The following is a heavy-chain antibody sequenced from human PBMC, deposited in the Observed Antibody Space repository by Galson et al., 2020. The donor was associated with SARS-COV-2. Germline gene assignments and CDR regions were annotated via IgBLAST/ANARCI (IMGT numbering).Heavy chain of an antibody. CDR2: IYYSGST. J-gene: IGHJ5*02. CDR1: GASISNYY. D-gene: IGHD3-10*01. V-gene: IGHV4-59*08. CDR3: ARWDTMIRGGDWFDP. Sequence: SETLSLTCTVSGASISNYYWSWIRQPPGKGLEWIGDIYYSGSTNYNPSLESRVTISIDTSKNQFSLKLNSVTASDTAIYYCARWDTMIRGGDWFDPWGQGTLVTVSS.